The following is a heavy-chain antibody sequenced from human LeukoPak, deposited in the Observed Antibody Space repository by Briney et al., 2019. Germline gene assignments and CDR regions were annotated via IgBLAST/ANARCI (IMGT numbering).Heavy chain of an antibody. CDR1: ADSLSSGGHY. CDR2: IHHSGRS. D-gene: IGHD3-10*01. V-gene: IGHV4-31*03. CDR3: ARGGNRFGGFYFDY. J-gene: IGHJ4*02. Sequence: PSETLSLTCTVSADSLSSGGHYWAWIRRFPGKGLESIGFIHHSGRSRHNPSLKDRVALSVDTSRKQFALKLSSVTAADTAMYYCARGGNRFGGFYFDYWGQGIQVIVSS.